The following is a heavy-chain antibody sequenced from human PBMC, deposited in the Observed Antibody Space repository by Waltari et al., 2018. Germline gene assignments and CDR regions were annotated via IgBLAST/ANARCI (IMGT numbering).Heavy chain of an antibody. D-gene: IGHD3-3*01. CDR3: ARQFWNGYFDRFDF. J-gene: IGHJ4*02. CDR2: IYYTGST. Sequence: QLHLQETGPGLVRPSETLSLTCTVPGESISSGTYSWGWVRQPPGKGLEWIASIYYTGSTYYNPSLKSRVTMSVDSSKNHFSLKLSSVTAADTAVYYCARQFWNGYFDRFDFWGQGTLVTVSS. V-gene: IGHV4-39*07. CDR1: GESISSGTYS.